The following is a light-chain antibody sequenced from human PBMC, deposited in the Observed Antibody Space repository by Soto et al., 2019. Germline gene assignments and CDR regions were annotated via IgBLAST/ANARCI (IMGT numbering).Light chain of an antibody. Sequence: DIQMTQSPSSLSASVGDRVTITCQASQDISNYLNWYQQKPGKAPKLLIYDASNLETGVPSRFSESGSGTDFTFTISSLQPKDIATYYCQQYDNLPPFTFGPGTKVDI. CDR1: QDISNY. J-gene: IGKJ3*01. CDR3: QQYDNLPPFT. V-gene: IGKV1-33*01. CDR2: DAS.